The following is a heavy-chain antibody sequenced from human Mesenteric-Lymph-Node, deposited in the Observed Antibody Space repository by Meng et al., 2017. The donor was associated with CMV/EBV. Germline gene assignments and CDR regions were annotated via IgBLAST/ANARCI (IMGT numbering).Heavy chain of an antibody. Sequence: SETLSLTCTVSGGSISSSSYYWGWIRQPPGKGLEWIGSIYYSGSTYYNPSLKSRVTISVDMSKNQFSLKLSSVTAADTAVYYCARGITIFGVVIISGIWDYGMDVWGQGTTVTVSS. V-gene: IGHV4-39*07. D-gene: IGHD3-3*01. CDR1: GGSISSSSYY. CDR3: ARGITIFGVVIISGIWDYGMDV. CDR2: IYYSGST. J-gene: IGHJ6*02.